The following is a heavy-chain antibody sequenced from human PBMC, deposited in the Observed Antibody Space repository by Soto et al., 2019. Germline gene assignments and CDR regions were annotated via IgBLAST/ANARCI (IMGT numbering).Heavy chain of an antibody. CDR3: ARLGGSYAVPHFDY. CDR1: GGSIISCDYY. J-gene: IGHJ4*02. Sequence: SETLSLTCTVSGGSIISCDYYWSLIRQPPGKGLEWIGYIYYSGSTYYNPSLKSRVTISVDTSKNQFSLKLSSVTAADTAVYYCARLGGSYAVPHFDYWGQGTLVTVSS. V-gene: IGHV4-30-4*01. CDR2: IYYSGST. D-gene: IGHD1-26*01.